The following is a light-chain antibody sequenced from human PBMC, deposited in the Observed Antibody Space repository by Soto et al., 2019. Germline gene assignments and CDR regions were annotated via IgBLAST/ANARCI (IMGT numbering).Light chain of an antibody. V-gene: IGLV2-14*01. Sequence: QSALTQPPSASGSPGQSVTISCTGTSSDITDNKYVSWFQQHPGKAPKVLIYEVSNRPSGVSNRFSGSKSGNTASLTISGLQAEDEADYYCSSYTSSSTPYVFGTGTKVTVL. CDR1: SSDITDNKY. CDR3: SSYTSSSTPYV. CDR2: EVS. J-gene: IGLJ1*01.